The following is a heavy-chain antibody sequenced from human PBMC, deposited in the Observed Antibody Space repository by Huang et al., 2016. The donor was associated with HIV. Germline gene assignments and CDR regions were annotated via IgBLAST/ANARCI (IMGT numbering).Heavy chain of an antibody. D-gene: IGHD6-6*01. J-gene: IGHJ4*02. V-gene: IGHV1-2*02. CDR3: ARDWSFGSSTSPAD. Sequence: QVQLVQSGAEVKNPGASVRVSCKASGYTFTDSNIHWVRQAPGQGLGWMGWINPKRGGTIYAQRFQGRITMTRDTTISTVHMDLRRIQSDDTAVYFCARDWSFGSSTSPADWGQETLVTVSS. CDR2: INPKRGGT. CDR1: GYTFTDSN.